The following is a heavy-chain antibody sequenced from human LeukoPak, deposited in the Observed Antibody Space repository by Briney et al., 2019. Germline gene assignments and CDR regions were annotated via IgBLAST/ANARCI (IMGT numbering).Heavy chain of an antibody. V-gene: IGHV3-33*08. Sequence: PGGSLRLSCAASGFTFSNAWMSWVRQAPGMGLEWVAVIWYDGSNKYYADSVKGRFTISRDNSKNKLYLQMNSLRAEDTAVSYCARDFSRDYGGNSGGFDYWGQGTLVTVSS. CDR3: ARDFSRDYGGNSGGFDY. CDR1: GFTFSNAW. D-gene: IGHD4-23*01. CDR2: IWYDGSNK. J-gene: IGHJ4*02.